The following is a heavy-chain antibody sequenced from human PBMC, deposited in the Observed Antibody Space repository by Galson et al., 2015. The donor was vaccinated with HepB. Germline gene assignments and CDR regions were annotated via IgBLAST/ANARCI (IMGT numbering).Heavy chain of an antibody. J-gene: IGHJ4*02. D-gene: IGHD3-3*01. CDR2: INPNSGGT. Sequence: SVKVSCKASGYTFTGYYMHWVRQAPGQGLEWMGWINPNSGGTNYAQKFQGRVTMTRDTSISTAYMELSRLRSDDTAVYYCAARMDITIFGVVIRRPPPFFDYWGQGTLVTVSS. CDR3: AARMDITIFGVVIRRPPPFFDY. CDR1: GYTFTGYY. V-gene: IGHV1-2*02.